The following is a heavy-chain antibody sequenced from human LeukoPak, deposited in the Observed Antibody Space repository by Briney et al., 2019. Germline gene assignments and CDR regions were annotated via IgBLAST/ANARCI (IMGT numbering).Heavy chain of an antibody. Sequence: ASVKVSCKASGYTFTGYYMHWVRQAPGQGLEWMGWVSAYNGATKYAQKFQGRVTMATDTPTTTAYMELRNLRSDDTAVYYCARVDLYWDSSGYSQAANDYWGQGTLVTVSS. CDR2: VSAYNGAT. J-gene: IGHJ4*02. CDR1: GYTFTGYY. D-gene: IGHD3-22*01. CDR3: ARVDLYWDSSGYSQAANDY. V-gene: IGHV1-18*04.